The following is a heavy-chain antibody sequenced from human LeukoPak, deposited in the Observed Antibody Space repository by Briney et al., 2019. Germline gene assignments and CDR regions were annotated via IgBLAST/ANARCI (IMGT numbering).Heavy chain of an antibody. CDR1: AGAINRHY. CDR2: IYNSGST. D-gene: IGHD3-16*01. CDR3: ARDGGIGGEA. J-gene: IGHJ4*02. Sequence: SETLSLTRTVAAGAINRHYWSSIRHPPGKRMEWSGYIYNSGSTIYNPSLKTRVTMSVDTSKNQFSLNVTSVTAADTAVYYCARDGGIGGEAWGQGTLVTVSS. V-gene: IGHV4-59*11.